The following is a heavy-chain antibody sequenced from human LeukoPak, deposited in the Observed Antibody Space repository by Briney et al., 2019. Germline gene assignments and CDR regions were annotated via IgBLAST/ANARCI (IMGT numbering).Heavy chain of an antibody. J-gene: IGHJ5*02. CDR1: GFTLSDNY. CDR2: ITSSGSTT. CDR3: ARVKTSSWNGGWFDP. Sequence: GGSLRLSCAASGFTLSDNYMSWIRQAPGKGLEWVSYITSSGSTTYYADSVKGRFTISRDNAKNSLYLQMNNLRAEDTAVYYCARVKTSSWNGGWFDPWGQGTLVTVSS. V-gene: IGHV3-11*01. D-gene: IGHD6-13*01.